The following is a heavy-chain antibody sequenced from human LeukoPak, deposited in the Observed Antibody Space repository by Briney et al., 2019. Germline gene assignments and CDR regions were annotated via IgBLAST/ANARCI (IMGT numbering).Heavy chain of an antibody. CDR2: IYTSGRT. J-gene: IGHJ3*02. CDR3: ARDLDHYYDSSGYKRPNDAFDI. CDR1: GGSISSYY. D-gene: IGHD3-22*01. V-gene: IGHV4-4*07. Sequence: PSETLSLTCTVSGGSISSYYWSWIRQPAGKGLEWIGRIYTSGRTNYNPSLKSRVTMSVDTSKNQFSLKLSSVTAADTAVYYCARDLDHYYDSSGYKRPNDAFDIWGQGTMVTVSS.